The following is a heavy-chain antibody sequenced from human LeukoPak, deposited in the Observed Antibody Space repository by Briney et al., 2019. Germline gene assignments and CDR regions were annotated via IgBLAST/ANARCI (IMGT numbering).Heavy chain of an antibody. V-gene: IGHV4-30-2*01. CDR2: IYHSGST. D-gene: IGHD3-3*01. CDR3: ARWLLSMVSAFDI. CDR1: GGSISSGGYY. Sequence: SETLSLTCTVSGGSISSGGYYWSWIRQPPGKGLEWIGYIYHSGSTYYNPSLKSRVTISVDRSKNQFSLKLSSVTAADTAVYYCARWLLSMVSAFDIWGQGTMVTVSS. J-gene: IGHJ3*02.